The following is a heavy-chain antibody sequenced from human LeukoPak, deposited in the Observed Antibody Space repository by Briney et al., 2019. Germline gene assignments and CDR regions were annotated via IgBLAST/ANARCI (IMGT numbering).Heavy chain of an antibody. CDR1: GFTFSSYA. D-gene: IGHD3-10*01. CDR2: ISYDGSNK. Sequence: GGSLRLSCAASGFTFSSYAMHWVRQAPGKGLEWVAVISYDGSNKYYADSVKGRFTISRDNSKNTLYLQMNSLRAEDTAVYYCARDQKYYGSGSYLTGDYWGQGTLVTVSS. V-gene: IGHV3-30*04. CDR3: ARDQKYYGSGSYLTGDY. J-gene: IGHJ4*02.